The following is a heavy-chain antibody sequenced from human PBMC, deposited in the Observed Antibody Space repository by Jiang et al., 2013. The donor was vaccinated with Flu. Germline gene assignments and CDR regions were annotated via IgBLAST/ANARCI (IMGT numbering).Heavy chain of an antibody. J-gene: IGHJ4*02. D-gene: IGHD3-22*01. V-gene: IGHV3-72*01. CDR2: TRNKANGYTT. CDR1: GFTFSDHY. CDR3: SKYYYDTSDYCWAY. Sequence: QLLESGGGLVQPGGSLRLSCAASGFTFSDHYMDWVRQAPGKGLEWVGRTRNKANGYTTEYAASVKGRFTISRDDSQNSLYLQMNSLKTEDTAVYYCSKYYYDTSDYCWAYWGQGTLVTVSS.